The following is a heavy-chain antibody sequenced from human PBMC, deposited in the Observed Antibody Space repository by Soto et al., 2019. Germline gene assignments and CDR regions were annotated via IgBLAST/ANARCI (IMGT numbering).Heavy chain of an antibody. CDR1: GGSVNTGNYY. D-gene: IGHD3-3*01. CDR3: ARSGDYDFWSGYYYYYYGMDV. CDR2: IYQSGST. V-gene: IGHV4-61*01. Sequence: SETLSLTCTVSGGSVNTGNYYWSWIRQTTAKGLEWIGYIYQSGSTRYNPSLKSRVTISLDTSKNQFSLKLSSVTAADTAVYYCARSGDYDFWSGYYYYYYGMDVWGQGTTVTVS. J-gene: IGHJ6*02.